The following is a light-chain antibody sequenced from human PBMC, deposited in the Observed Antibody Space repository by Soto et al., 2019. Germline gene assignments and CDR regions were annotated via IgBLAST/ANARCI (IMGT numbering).Light chain of an antibody. V-gene: IGKV3-15*01. J-gene: IGKJ1*01. Sequence: EIVMTQSPATLSVSPGERATLSCTASQSVSSNLAWYQQKPCQAPSLLIYGASTRATGIPARSSGSGSGTEFTLTISSLQSEDFAVYYFQQYNNCLWTFGQGTKVEIK. CDR3: QQYNNCLWT. CDR1: QSVSSN. CDR2: GAS.